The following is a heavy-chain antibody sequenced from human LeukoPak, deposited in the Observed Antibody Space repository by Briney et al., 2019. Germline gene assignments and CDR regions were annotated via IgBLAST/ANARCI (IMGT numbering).Heavy chain of an antibody. Sequence: SETLSLTCTVSGGSISSYYWSWIRQPPGKGLEWIGYIYYSGSTNYNPSLKSRVTISVDTSKNQFSLKLSSVTAADTAVYYCARGDSLLQSEDYWGQGTLVTVSS. CDR3: ARGDSLLQSEDY. CDR2: IYYSGST. CDR1: GGSISSYY. V-gene: IGHV4-59*01. D-gene: IGHD4-11*01. J-gene: IGHJ4*02.